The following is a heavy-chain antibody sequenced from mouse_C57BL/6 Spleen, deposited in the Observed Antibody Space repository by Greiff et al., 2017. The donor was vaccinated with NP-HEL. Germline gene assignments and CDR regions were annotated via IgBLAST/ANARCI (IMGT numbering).Heavy chain of an antibody. J-gene: IGHJ4*01. V-gene: IGHV1-59*01. Sequence: QVQLQQPGAELVRPGTSVKLSCKASGYTFTSYWMHWVKQRPGQGLEWIGVIDPSDSYTNYNQKFKGKATLTVDTSSSTAYMQLSSLTSEDSAVYYCARGHYYAMDYWGQRTSVTVSS. CDR1: GYTFTSYW. CDR3: ARGHYYAMDY. CDR2: IDPSDSYT.